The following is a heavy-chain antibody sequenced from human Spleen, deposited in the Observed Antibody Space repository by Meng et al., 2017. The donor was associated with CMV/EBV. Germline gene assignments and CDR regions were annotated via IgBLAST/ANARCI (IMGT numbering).Heavy chain of an antibody. CDR2: VNNSGST. J-gene: IGHJ5*02. CDR1: GGSFSTDY. CDR3: ARGDTGISDFGSGYSYNCFDP. V-gene: IGHV4-34*01. Sequence: SETLSLTCGVYGGSFSTDYWSWIRQPPGKGLEWIGEVNNSGSTNYNPSLKSRVIISVDTSKNQFSLKLSSVTAADTAVYYCARGDTGISDFGSGYSYNCFDPWGQGTLVTVSS. D-gene: IGHD3-3*01.